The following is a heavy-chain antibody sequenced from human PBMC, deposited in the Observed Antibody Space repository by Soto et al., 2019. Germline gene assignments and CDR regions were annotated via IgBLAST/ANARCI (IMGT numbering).Heavy chain of an antibody. Sequence: ASVKVSCKASGYTFTSYDINWVRQATGQGLEWMGWMNPNSGNTGYAQKFQGRVTMTRNTSISTAYMELSSLRSEDTAAYYCARVLEYYYDSSVPYAFDIWGQGTMVTVSS. CDR1: GYTFTSYD. D-gene: IGHD3-22*01. J-gene: IGHJ3*02. V-gene: IGHV1-8*01. CDR3: ARVLEYYYDSSVPYAFDI. CDR2: MNPNSGNT.